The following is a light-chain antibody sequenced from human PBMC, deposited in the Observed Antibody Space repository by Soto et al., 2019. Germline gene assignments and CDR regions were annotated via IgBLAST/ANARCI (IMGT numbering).Light chain of an antibody. CDR3: QQYGSSPWT. CDR1: QSVSSSY. V-gene: IGKV3-20*01. CDR2: CAS. J-gene: IGKJ1*01. Sequence: EIVLTQSPGTLSLSPGERATLSCRASQSVSSSYFAWYQQKPGQAPRLLIYCASSRATGIPDRFSGSGSRTDFTLTISRLEPEDFAVYYCQQYGSSPWTFGQGTKVEIK.